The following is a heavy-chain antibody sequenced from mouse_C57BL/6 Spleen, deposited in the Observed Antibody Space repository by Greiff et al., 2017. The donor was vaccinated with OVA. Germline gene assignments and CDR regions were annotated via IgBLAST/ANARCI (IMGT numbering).Heavy chain of an antibody. CDR3: TRDHSSGSWFAY. CDR1: GFTFSSYA. D-gene: IGHD3-2*02. Sequence: EVKLMESGEGLVKPGGSLKLSCAASGFTFSSYAMSWVRQTPEKRLEWVAYISSGGDYIYYADTVKGRFTISRDNARNTLYLQMSSLKSEDTAMYYCTRDHSSGSWFAYWGQGTLVTVSA. CDR2: ISSGGDYI. V-gene: IGHV5-9-1*02. J-gene: IGHJ3*01.